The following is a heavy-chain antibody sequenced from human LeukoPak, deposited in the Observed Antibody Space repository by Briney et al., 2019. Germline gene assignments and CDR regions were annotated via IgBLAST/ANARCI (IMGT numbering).Heavy chain of an antibody. D-gene: IGHD2-2*01. CDR2: IYHSGST. Sequence: SETLSLTCTVSGYSISSGYYWGWIRQPPGKGLEWIGSIYHSGSTYYNPSLKNRVTISVDTSKNQFSLKLSSVTAADTAVYYCGSTSWTPYYYYYYMDVWGKGTTVTVSS. J-gene: IGHJ6*03. V-gene: IGHV4-38-2*02. CDR3: GSTSWTPYYYYYYMDV. CDR1: GYSISSGYY.